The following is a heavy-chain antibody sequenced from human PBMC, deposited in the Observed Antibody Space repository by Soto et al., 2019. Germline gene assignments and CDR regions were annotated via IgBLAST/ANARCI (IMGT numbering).Heavy chain of an antibody. D-gene: IGHD2-15*01. CDR1: GFTFTNAW. CDR3: TTAPASYSCDY. V-gene: IGHV3-15*07. CDR2: IKSITDGGTT. J-gene: IGHJ4*02. Sequence: EVQLVESGGGLVKPGGSLRLSCAASGFTFTNAWMNWVRQAPGKGLEWVGRIKSITDGGTTDYAVPVKGRFTISRDDSKNTLYLQMNSLKTEDSVVYSCTTAPASYSCDYWGQGTLVTVSS.